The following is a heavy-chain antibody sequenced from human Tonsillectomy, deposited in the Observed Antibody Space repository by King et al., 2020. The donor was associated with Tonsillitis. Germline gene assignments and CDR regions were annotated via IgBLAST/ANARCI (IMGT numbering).Heavy chain of an antibody. Sequence: VQLVESGGGLGQPGGSLRLSCAASGFTFSSYGMSWVRQAPGKGLEWVSGSSGFGDSTYYADSVKGRFTISRDNSKNTVYLQMNSLRAEDTAIYYCAKDLYITGTAFDFWGQGSLVTVSS. J-gene: IGHJ4*02. V-gene: IGHV3-23*04. CDR1: GFTFSSYG. CDR3: AKDLYITGTAFDF. CDR2: SSGFGDST. D-gene: IGHD1-20*01.